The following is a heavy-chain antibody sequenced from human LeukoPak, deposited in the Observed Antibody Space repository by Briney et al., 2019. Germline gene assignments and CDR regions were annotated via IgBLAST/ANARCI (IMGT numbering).Heavy chain of an antibody. CDR2: IYPGDSDT. D-gene: IGHD3-22*01. CDR3: ARRFDSSAYWEY. CDR1: GYSFTNYW. J-gene: IGHJ4*02. V-gene: IGHV5-51*01. Sequence: GESLKISCKGSGYSFTNYWIGWMRQMPGKGLEWMGIIYPGDSDTRYNPSFQGQVTISVDKSISTAYLQWRSVKASDTAMYYCARRFDSSAYWEYWGQGALVTVSS.